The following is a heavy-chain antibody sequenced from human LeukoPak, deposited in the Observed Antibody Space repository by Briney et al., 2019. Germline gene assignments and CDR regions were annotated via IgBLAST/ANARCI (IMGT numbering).Heavy chain of an antibody. D-gene: IGHD2-8*01. Sequence: GGSLRLSCAASGFTFSSSWMTWVRQAPGKGLEWVASIREDGSEKTSVDSVKGRFTISRDNAKNSLYLQMDRMRAEDTAVYYCARGPTNGQAFDCWGQGTLVSVSS. CDR1: GFTFSSSW. V-gene: IGHV3-7*01. CDR2: IREDGSEK. CDR3: ARGPTNGQAFDC. J-gene: IGHJ4*02.